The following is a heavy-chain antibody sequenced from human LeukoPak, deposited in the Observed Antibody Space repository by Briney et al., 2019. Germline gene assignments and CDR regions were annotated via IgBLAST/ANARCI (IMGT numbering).Heavy chain of an antibody. J-gene: IGHJ4*02. CDR3: ARGVGNYRYYFDY. CDR2: IYSGGRT. D-gene: IGHD3-22*01. V-gene: IGHV3-66*01. Sequence: GGSLRLSCAASGITVRSNYMSWVRQAPGKGLEWVSVIYSGGRTHYAASVKGRFTISRDNSKNTLYLQMNSLRAEDTAVYYCARGVGNYRYYFDYWGQGTLVTVSS. CDR1: GITVRSNY.